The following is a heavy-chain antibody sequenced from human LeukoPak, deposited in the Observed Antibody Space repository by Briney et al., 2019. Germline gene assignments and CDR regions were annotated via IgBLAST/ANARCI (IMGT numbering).Heavy chain of an antibody. CDR1: GFTFSSYA. V-gene: IGHV3-23*01. Sequence: GGSLRLSCAASGFTFSSYAMSWARQAPGKGLEWVSAISGSGGSTYYADSVKGRFTISRDNSKNTLYLQMNSLRAEDTAVYYCAKREADDILTGFDYWGQGTLVTVSS. CDR3: AKREADDILTGFDY. J-gene: IGHJ4*02. D-gene: IGHD3-9*01. CDR2: ISGSGGST.